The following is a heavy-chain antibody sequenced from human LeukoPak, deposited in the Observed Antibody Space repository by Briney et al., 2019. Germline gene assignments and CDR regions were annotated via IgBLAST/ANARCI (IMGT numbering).Heavy chain of an antibody. V-gene: IGHV3-30*01. CDR1: GFTFSSYA. CDR2: ISHDGSNK. J-gene: IGHJ4*02. CDR3: AREAYDFLSGYYIPNPFDY. Sequence: PGGSLRLSCAASGFTFSSYAMHWVRQAPGKGLEWVAVISHDGSNKYYADSVKGRFTISRDNSKNTLYLQMNSLRAEDTAVYYCAREAYDFLSGYYIPNPFDYWGQGTLVTVSS. D-gene: IGHD3-3*01.